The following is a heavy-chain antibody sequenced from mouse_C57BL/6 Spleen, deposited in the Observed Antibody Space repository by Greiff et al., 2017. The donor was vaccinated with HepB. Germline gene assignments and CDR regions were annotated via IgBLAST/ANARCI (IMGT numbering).Heavy chain of an antibody. V-gene: IGHV1-55*01. D-gene: IGHD2-1*01. Sequence: QVQLQQPGAELVKPWASVKMSCKASGYTFTSYWITWVKQGPGQGLEWIGDIYPGSGSTNYNEKFKSKATLTVDTSSSTAYMQLSGLTSEDSAVYYCARSDGNYYFDYWGQGTTLTVSS. CDR3: ARSDGNYYFDY. CDR2: IYPGSGST. J-gene: IGHJ2*01. CDR1: GYTFTSYW.